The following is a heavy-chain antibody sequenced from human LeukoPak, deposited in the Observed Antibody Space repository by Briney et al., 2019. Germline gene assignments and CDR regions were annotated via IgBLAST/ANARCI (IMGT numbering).Heavy chain of an antibody. D-gene: IGHD3-22*01. CDR2: IYPGDSDT. CDR3: ASSPANYYDSSVYFDY. Sequence: GESLKISCKGSGYSFTSYWIGWVRQMPGKGLEWMGIIYPGDSDTRYSPSFKGQVTISADKSISTAYLQWSSLKASDTAMYYCASSPANYYDSSVYFDYWGQGTLVTVSS. CDR1: GYSFTSYW. V-gene: IGHV5-51*01. J-gene: IGHJ4*02.